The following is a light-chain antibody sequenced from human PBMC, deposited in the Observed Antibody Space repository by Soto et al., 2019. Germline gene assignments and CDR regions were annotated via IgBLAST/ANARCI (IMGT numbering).Light chain of an antibody. V-gene: IGLV2-11*01. Sequence: QSAQRDPLSVSGSPGHSVTISCTGTSSDVGGYNYVSWYQQHPGRAPKVMIYDVSKRPSGVPDRFSGSKSGNTASLTISGLQAEDEADYYCCSYAGSSTYVFGTGTKATVL. CDR2: DVS. CDR3: CSYAGSSTYV. CDR1: SSDVGGYNY. J-gene: IGLJ1*01.